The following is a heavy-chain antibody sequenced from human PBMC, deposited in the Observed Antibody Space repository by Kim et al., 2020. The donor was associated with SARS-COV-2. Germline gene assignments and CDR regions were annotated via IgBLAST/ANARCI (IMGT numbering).Heavy chain of an antibody. CDR1: GYTFTSYD. Sequence: ASVKVSCKASGYTFTSYDINWVRQATGQGLEWMGWMNPNSGNTGYAQKFQGRVTMTRNTSISTAYMELSSLRSEDTAVYYCASLSSGWYQGIVAFDIWGQGTMVTVSS. D-gene: IGHD6-19*01. CDR3: ASLSSGWYQGIVAFDI. V-gene: IGHV1-8*01. CDR2: MNPNSGNT. J-gene: IGHJ3*02.